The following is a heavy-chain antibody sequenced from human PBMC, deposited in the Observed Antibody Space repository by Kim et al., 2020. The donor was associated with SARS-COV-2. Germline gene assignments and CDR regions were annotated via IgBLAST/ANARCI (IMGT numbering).Heavy chain of an antibody. D-gene: IGHD3-10*01. CDR1: GGSISSSSYY. V-gene: IGHV4-39*01. CDR2: IYYSGST. CDR3: AVTMVRGVIFSPHFDY. J-gene: IGHJ4*02. Sequence: SETLSLTCTVSGGSISSSSYYWGWIRQPPGKGLEWIGSIYYSGSTYYNPSLKSRVTISVDTSKNQFSLKLSSVTAADTAVYYCAVTMVRGVIFSPHFDYWGQGTLVTVSS.